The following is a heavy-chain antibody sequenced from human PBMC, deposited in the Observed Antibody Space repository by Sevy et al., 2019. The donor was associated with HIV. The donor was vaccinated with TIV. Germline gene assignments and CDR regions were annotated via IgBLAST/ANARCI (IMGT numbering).Heavy chain of an antibody. CDR1: GFTFSSYS. D-gene: IGHD3-3*01. CDR2: ISSSSSTI. J-gene: IGHJ5*02. V-gene: IGHV3-48*01. Sequence: GGSLRLSCAASGFTFSSYSMNWVRQAPGKGLEWVSYISSSSSTIYYADSVKGRFTISRDNAKNPLYLQMNSLRAEDTAVYYCAREDLSNYDFWSGYYIPWFDPWGQGTLVTVSS. CDR3: AREDLSNYDFWSGYYIPWFDP.